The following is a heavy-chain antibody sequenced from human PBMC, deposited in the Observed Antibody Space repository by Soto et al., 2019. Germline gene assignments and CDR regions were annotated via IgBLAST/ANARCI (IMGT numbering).Heavy chain of an antibody. Sequence: GGSLRLSCAASGFTFSSYAMSWVRQAPGKGLEWVSAISGSGGSTYYADSVKGRFTISRDNSKNTLYLQMNSLRAEDTAVYYCAKDPRVAWFGDWYYYYYGMDVWGQGTTVTVSS. CDR2: ISGSGGST. D-gene: IGHD3-10*01. V-gene: IGHV3-23*01. CDR3: AKDPRVAWFGDWYYYYYGMDV. CDR1: GFTFSSYA. J-gene: IGHJ6*02.